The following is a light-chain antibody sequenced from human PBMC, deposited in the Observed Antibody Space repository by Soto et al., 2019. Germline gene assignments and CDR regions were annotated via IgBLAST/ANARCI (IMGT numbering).Light chain of an antibody. Sequence: QGVLTQPPSVSGAPGQRVTISCTGSSSNIGAGYDVHWYQQLPGTAPKLLIYGNSNRPSGVPDRFSGSKSGTSASLAITGLQAEDEADYYCQSYDSSLSGWVFGGGTKLTVL. V-gene: IGLV1-40*01. CDR1: SSNIGAGYD. J-gene: IGLJ3*02. CDR3: QSYDSSLSGWV. CDR2: GNS.